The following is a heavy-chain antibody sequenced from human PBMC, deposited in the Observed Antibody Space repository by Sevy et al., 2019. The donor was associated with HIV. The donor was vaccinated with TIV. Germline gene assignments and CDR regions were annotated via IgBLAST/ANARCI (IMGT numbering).Heavy chain of an antibody. CDR3: AKGDSTFYGLDV. CDR2: ISGSGGST. CDR1: GFTFSTYA. D-gene: IGHD6-13*01. V-gene: IGHV3-23*01. J-gene: IGHJ6*02. Sequence: GGSLRLSCLASGFTFSTYAMSWVRQAPGKGLDWVSSISGSGGSTYYADSVNGRFTISRDKSKNTLYLHMNSLRAEDTAVYYCAKGDSTFYGLDVWGQGTMVTVSS.